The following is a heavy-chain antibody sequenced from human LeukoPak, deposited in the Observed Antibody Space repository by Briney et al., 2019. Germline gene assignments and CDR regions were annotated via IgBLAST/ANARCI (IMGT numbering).Heavy chain of an antibody. CDR3: ARGSIGDIVAMLYYMDV. D-gene: IGHD5-12*01. J-gene: IGHJ6*03. CDR2: ISYDGSNK. CDR1: GFTFSSYA. Sequence: SGGSLRLSCAASGFTFSSYAMHWVRQAPGKGLEWVAVISYDGSNKYYADSVKGRFTISRDNSKNTLYLQMNSLRAEDTAVYYCARGSIGDIVAMLYYMDVWGKGTTVTVSS. V-gene: IGHV3-30*04.